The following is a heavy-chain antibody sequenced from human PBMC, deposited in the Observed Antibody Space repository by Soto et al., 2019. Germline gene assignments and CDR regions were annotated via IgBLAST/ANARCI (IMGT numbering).Heavy chain of an antibody. D-gene: IGHD3-22*01. J-gene: IGHJ4*02. Sequence: ASVKVSCKASGYTFTGYYMHWVRQAPGQGLEWMGWINPNSGGTNYAQKFQGRVTMTRDTSISTAYMELSRLRSDDTAVYYCAREAFSYDRSGSPDFDYWGQGTLVTVSS. CDR2: INPNSGGT. CDR1: GYTFTGYY. CDR3: AREAFSYDRSGSPDFDY. V-gene: IGHV1-2*02.